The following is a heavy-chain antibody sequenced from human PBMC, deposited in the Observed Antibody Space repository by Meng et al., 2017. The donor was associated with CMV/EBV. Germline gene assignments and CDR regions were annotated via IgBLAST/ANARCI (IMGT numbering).Heavy chain of an antibody. D-gene: IGHD3-22*01. V-gene: IGHV6-1*01. CDR2: TYYRSKWYN. J-gene: IGHJ6*02. Sequence: SETLSLTCAISGDSVSSNSAAWNWIRQSPSRGLEWLGRTYYRSKWYNDYAVSVKSRITINPDTSKNQFSLQLNSVTPEDTAVYYYARDIASYYYDSSGYPNLYYYYGMDVWGQGTTVTVSS. CDR1: GDSVSSNSAA. CDR3: ARDIASYYYDSSGYPNLYYYYGMDV.